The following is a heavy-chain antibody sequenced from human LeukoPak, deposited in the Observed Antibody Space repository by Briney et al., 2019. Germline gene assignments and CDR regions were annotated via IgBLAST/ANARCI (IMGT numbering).Heavy chain of an antibody. J-gene: IGHJ4*02. V-gene: IGHV3-30-3*01. Sequence: PGGSLRLSCAASGFTFSSYAMHWVRQAPGKGLEWVAVISYDGSSKYYADSVKGRFTISRDNSKNTLYLQMNSLRAEDTAVYYCARPDIVATCLGYWGQGTLVTVSS. CDR3: ARPDIVATCLGY. D-gene: IGHD5-12*01. CDR1: GFTFSSYA. CDR2: ISYDGSSK.